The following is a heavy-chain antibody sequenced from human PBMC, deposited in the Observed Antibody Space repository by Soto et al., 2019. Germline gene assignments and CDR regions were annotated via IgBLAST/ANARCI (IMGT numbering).Heavy chain of an antibody. CDR2: TRYTSQWSY. D-gene: IGHD1-1*01. CDR3: LRVDWNDAGS. V-gene: IGHV6-1*01. J-gene: IGHJ5*02. CDR1: RDSVSSPSAT. Sequence: PSQTLSLTCAISRDSVSSPSATWEWIRQSPSRGLEWLGRTRYTSQWSYEYALSVKGRITISPDTSKNHFSLQLDSATPEDTAVYYCLRVDWNDAGSWGQGTLVTVSS.